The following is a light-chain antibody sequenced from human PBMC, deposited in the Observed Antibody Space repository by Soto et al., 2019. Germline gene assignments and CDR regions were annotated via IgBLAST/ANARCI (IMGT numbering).Light chain of an antibody. Sequence: DIVMTQSPDSLAVSLGERATINCKASQSVLYSSNNKNYLGWYQQKVGQPPKLLIYWASTRESGVPDRFSGSESGTDFTFTISSLQAEDVAVYYCQQYYSKPLSFGGGTKVEIK. CDR3: QQYYSKPLS. CDR1: QSVLYSSNNKNY. V-gene: IGKV4-1*01. J-gene: IGKJ4*01. CDR2: WAS.